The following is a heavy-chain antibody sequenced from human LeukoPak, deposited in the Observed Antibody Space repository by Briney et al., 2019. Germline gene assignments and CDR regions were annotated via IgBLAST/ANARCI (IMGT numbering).Heavy chain of an antibody. Sequence: GGTLRLSCAASGFTFSSYDMSWVRQAPGKWLEWVSAISGSGGSTYYADSVKGRFTISRDNSKNTLYLQMNSLRVEDTAVYYCANRRWLVSSFDYWGQGTLVTVSS. CDR3: ANRRWLVSSFDY. D-gene: IGHD6-19*01. J-gene: IGHJ4*02. V-gene: IGHV3-23*01. CDR2: ISGSGGST. CDR1: GFTFSSYD.